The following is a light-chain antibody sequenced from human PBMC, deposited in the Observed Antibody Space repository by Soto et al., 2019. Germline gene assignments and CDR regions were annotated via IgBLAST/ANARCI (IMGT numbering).Light chain of an antibody. V-gene: IGLV2-14*03. CDR1: SRDVGAYDY. Sequence: QSVLTQPASVSGSPGQSSTISSTGTSRDVGAYDYVSWYLQYPDKAPQLLIYYVDHRPSGVSSRFSGSKSGNTASLTISGLQAEDEGDYYCYSYADGSIYFFGTGTKVTVL. CDR2: YVD. J-gene: IGLJ1*01. CDR3: YSYADGSIYF.